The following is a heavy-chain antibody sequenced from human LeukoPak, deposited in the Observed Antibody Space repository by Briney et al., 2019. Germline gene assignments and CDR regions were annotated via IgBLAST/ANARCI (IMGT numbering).Heavy chain of an antibody. CDR3: ARGPYSYDSSGAFDI. V-gene: IGHV4-61*02. Sequence: SGTLSLTCAVSGGSLSSGSYYWSWIRQPAGKGLEWIGRIYTSGSTNYNPSLKSRVTISVDTSKNQFSLKLSSVTAADTAVYFCARGPYSYDSSGAFDIWGQGTMVTVSS. D-gene: IGHD3-22*01. J-gene: IGHJ3*02. CDR2: IYTSGST. CDR1: GGSLSSGSYY.